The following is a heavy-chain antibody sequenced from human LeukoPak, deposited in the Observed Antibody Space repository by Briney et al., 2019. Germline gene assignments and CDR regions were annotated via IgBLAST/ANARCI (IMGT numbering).Heavy chain of an antibody. D-gene: IGHD6-13*01. CDR3: ARGQQLDYYYMDV. V-gene: IGHV4-59*01. J-gene: IGHJ6*03. CDR1: GGSISSYY. Sequence: SETLSLTCTVSGGSISSYYWSWIRQPPGKRLEWIGYIYYSGSTNYNPSLKSRVTISVDTSKNQFSLKLNSVTAADTAVYYCARGQQLDYYYMDVWGKGTTVTVSS. CDR2: IYYSGST.